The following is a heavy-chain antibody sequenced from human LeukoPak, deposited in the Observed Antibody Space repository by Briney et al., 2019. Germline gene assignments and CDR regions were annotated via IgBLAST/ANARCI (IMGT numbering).Heavy chain of an antibody. CDR2: INHSGST. J-gene: IGHJ4*02. V-gene: IGHV4-39*07. CDR1: GGSISSSSYY. CDR3: ASSTYYYDSSPDY. Sequence: SGTLSLTCTVSGGSISSSSYYWGWIRQPPGKGLEWIGEINHSGSTNYNPSLKSRVTISVDTSKNQFSLKLSSVTAADTAVYYCASSTYYYDSSPDYWGQGTLVTVSS. D-gene: IGHD3-22*01.